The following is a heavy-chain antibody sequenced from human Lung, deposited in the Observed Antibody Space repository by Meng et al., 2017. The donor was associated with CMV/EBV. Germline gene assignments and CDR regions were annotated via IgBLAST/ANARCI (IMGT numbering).Heavy chain of an antibody. CDR2: ISYIGST. CDR3: ARDRLEHNAFDM. D-gene: IGHD1/OR15-1a*01. J-gene: IGHJ3*02. V-gene: IGHV4-61*01. Sequence: SETLSLTCTVSGGSVTGSYYWNWLRQPPGKGLEWIGYISYIGSTNYNPSLKSRVTISLDTSKNQFSLRLTSVTAADTAIFYCARDRLEHNAFDMWGQGTMVTVSS. CDR1: GGSVTGSYY.